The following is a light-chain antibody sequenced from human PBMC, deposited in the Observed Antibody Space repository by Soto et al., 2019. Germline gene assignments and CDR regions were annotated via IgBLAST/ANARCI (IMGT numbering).Light chain of an antibody. CDR1: QSVSSN. CDR3: QKYNNWHRTLFT. V-gene: IGKV3-15*01. Sequence: EIVMTQSPATLSVSPGERATLSCRASQSVSSNLAWYQQKPGQAPRLLIYGASTRATGIPARFSGSGSGTEFTLNISSLQSEDFAVYYCQKYNNWHRTLFTCGPGNKVDIK. CDR2: GAS. J-gene: IGKJ3*01.